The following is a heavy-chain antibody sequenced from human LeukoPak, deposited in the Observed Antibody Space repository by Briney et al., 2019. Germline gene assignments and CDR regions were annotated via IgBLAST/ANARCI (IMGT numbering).Heavy chain of an antibody. CDR1: GFTFSSYS. Sequence: GSLRLSCAASGFTFSSYSMNWVRQAPGKGLEWVSSISTSSSYIYYADSVKGRFTISRDNAKNSLYLQMNSLRAEDTAVYYCARQTLDSWSGYYVDYWGQGTLVTVSS. J-gene: IGHJ4*02. CDR3: ARQTLDSWSGYYVDY. CDR2: ISTSSSYI. V-gene: IGHV3-21*01. D-gene: IGHD3-3*01.